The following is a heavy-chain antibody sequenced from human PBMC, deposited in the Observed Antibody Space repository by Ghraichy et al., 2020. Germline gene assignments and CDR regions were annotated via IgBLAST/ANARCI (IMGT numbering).Heavy chain of an antibody. CDR1: GFTVSNSY. J-gene: IGHJ3*02. D-gene: IGHD2-15*01. CDR3: ARVLIYCSGGTCYRSGALDI. V-gene: IGHV3-66*01. Sequence: GGSLRLSCAASGFTVSNSYMSWVRQAPGKGLEWVSVVYSGGSAYYADSVKGRFSVSRDNSMNTMFLQMNSLRAEDTAVYYCARVLIYCSGGTCYRSGALDICGQGTLVTLTS. CDR2: VYSGGSA.